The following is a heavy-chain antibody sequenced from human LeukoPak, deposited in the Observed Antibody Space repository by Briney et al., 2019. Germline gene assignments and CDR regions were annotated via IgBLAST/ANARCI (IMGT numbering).Heavy chain of an antibody. J-gene: IGHJ4*02. D-gene: IGHD6-19*01. Sequence: GESLKISCKGSGYSFTSYWIGWVRQMPGKGLEWMGIIYPGDSDTRYSPSFQGQVTISADKSISTAYLQWSSLKASDTAMYYCARFSHSSGWFTGYFDHWGQGTLVTVSS. V-gene: IGHV5-51*01. CDR1: GYSFTSYW. CDR2: IYPGDSDT. CDR3: ARFSHSSGWFTGYFDH.